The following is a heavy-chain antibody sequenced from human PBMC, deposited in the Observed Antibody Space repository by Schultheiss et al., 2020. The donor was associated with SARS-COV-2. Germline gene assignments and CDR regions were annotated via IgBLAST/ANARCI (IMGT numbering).Heavy chain of an antibody. J-gene: IGHJ1*01. CDR1: GFSVSSNY. D-gene: IGHD2-2*02. CDR2: IWYDGSNK. Sequence: GESLKISCAASGFSVSSNYISWVRQAPGKGLEWVAVIWYDGSNKYYADSVKGRFTISRDNSKNTLYLQMNSLRAEDTAVYYCARATITPLYEYFQHWGQGTLVTVSS. CDR3: ARATITPLYEYFQH. V-gene: IGHV3-33*08.